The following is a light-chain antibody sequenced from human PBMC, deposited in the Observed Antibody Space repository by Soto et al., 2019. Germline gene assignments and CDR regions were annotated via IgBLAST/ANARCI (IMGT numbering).Light chain of an antibody. V-gene: IGLV2-23*02. CDR1: DRDVGSYDL. Sequence: QSALTQPASVSGSPGQSITISCTGSDRDVGSYDLVSWYQQHPGRAPKLMIYGVTDRPSGISNRFSGSKSGNTASLTISGLQAEDEADYYCCPYAGSYTLTFGGGTKVTVL. J-gene: IGLJ2*01. CDR3: CPYAGSYTLT. CDR2: GVT.